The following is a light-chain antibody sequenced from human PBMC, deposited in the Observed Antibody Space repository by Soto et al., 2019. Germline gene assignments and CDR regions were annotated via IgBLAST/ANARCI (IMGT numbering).Light chain of an antibody. J-gene: IGLJ3*02. Sequence: GSSSNIGSNYVYWYQQLPGTAPKLLIYSNSQRPSGVPDRFSGAKSGTSASLAISGLRSEDEANYYCAAWDDSLSGPWVFGGGTKVTVL. CDR2: SNS. CDR1: SSNIGSNY. CDR3: AAWDDSLSGPWV. V-gene: IGLV1-47*02.